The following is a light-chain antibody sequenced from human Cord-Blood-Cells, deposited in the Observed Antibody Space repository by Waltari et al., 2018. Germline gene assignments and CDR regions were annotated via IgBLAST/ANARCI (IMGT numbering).Light chain of an antibody. Sequence: QSVLTQPPSVSGAPGQRVTISCTGSSSNIGAGYDVHWYQQLPGTAPKLLIYGKSKGPSGVPDRFSGSKSGTSASLAITGLQAEDEADYYCQSYDSSLSGSVFGGGTKLTVL. CDR1: SSNIGAGYD. J-gene: IGLJ2*01. CDR3: QSYDSSLSGSV. CDR2: GKS. V-gene: IGLV1-40*01.